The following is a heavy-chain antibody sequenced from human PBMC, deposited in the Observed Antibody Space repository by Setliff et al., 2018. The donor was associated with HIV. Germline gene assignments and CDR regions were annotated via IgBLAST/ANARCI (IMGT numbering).Heavy chain of an antibody. CDR2: INAGSGKT. V-gene: IGHV1-3*01. D-gene: IGHD6-19*01. CDR1: GYTFTYYA. CDR3: ARDIGGWSETETEYFQY. J-gene: IGHJ1*01. Sequence: ASVKVSCKASGYTFTYYAIHWVRQAPGQRLEWMGWINAGSGKTKYSQKFQGRVTITRDTSARTVYTDLVSLISEDTAVYYCARDIGGWSETETEYFQYWGQGTLVTVSS.